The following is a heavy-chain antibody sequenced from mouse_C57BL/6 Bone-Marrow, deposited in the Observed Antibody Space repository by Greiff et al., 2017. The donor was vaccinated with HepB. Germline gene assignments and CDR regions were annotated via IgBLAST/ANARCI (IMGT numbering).Heavy chain of an antibody. V-gene: IGHV5-9-1*02. CDR1: GFTFSSYA. J-gene: IGHJ3*01. CDR2: ISSGGDYI. Sequence: DVQLLESGEGLVKPGASLKLSCAASGFTFSSYAMSWVRQTPEKRLEWVAYISSGGDYIYYVETVKGQFTISRDNARNTLYLQMSSLTAEDTALYYCTSGGLWFGYWGQGTLVTVSA. CDR3: TSGGLWFGY.